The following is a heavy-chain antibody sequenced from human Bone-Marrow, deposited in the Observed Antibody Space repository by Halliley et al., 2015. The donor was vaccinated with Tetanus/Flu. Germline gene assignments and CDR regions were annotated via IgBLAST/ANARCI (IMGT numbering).Heavy chain of an antibody. D-gene: IGHD1-26*01. CDR2: IWYDGIKK. J-gene: IGHJ5*02. V-gene: IGHV3-33*03. Sequence: SLRLSCAASGFMLSDYGMHWVRQAPGKGLEWVAVIWYDGIKKFYAESVKGRFTIFREDTSNTLFLQMDGLRAEDTALYFCTGASGEGWLDPWGQGAQVTVSS. CDR3: TGASGEGWLDP. CDR1: GFMLSDYG.